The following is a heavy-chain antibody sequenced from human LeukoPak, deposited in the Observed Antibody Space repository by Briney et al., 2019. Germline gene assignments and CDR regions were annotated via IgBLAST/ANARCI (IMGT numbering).Heavy chain of an antibody. J-gene: IGHJ5*02. Sequence: PGRSLRLSCAASGFTFSSYGMHWVRQAPGKGLEWVAVISYDGSNKYYADSVKGRFTISRDNSKNTLYLQMNSLGAEDTAVYYCAKEEYYYGSGSYAPYNWFDPWGQGTLVTVSS. D-gene: IGHD3-10*01. CDR2: ISYDGSNK. V-gene: IGHV3-30*18. CDR1: GFTFSSYG. CDR3: AKEEYYYGSGSYAPYNWFDP.